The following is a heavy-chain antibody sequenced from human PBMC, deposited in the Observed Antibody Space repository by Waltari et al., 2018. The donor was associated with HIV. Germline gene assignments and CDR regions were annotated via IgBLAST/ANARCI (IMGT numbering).Heavy chain of an antibody. CDR3: ARHSIGRSWFDP. Sequence: EVQLEQSGAEVKKPGEALKISCQASGYTLTNSWIAWVRQTPGKGLEWMGIIYPDDADTRQSPSFEGHVSISADKSTTTAYLQWTSLRASDSGVYYCARHSIGRSWFDPWGQGTLVTVSS. CDR1: GYTLTNSW. J-gene: IGHJ5*02. V-gene: IGHV5-51*01. CDR2: IYPDDADT. D-gene: IGHD6-6*01.